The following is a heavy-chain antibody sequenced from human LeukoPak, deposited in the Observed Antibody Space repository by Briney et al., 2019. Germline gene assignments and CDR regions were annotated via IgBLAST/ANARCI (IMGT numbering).Heavy chain of an antibody. CDR2: IKQDGSEK. V-gene: IGHV3-7*01. D-gene: IGHD6-19*01. CDR3: ARDQGYSSGWYGGGYYYYGMDV. CDR1: GFTFSSYW. J-gene: IGHJ6*02. Sequence: PGGSLRLSCAASGFTFSSYWMSWVRQAPGKGLEWAANIKQDGSEKYYVDSVKGRFTISRDNAKNSLYLQMNSLRAEDTAVYYCARDQGYSSGWYGGGYYYYGMDVWGQGTTVTVSS.